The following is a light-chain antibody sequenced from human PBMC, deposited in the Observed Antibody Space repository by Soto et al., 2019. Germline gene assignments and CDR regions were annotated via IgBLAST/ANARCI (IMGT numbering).Light chain of an antibody. CDR2: AVS. Sequence: EIVLTQSPGTLSLSPGERATLSCMAIQTISNSYLAWYQQKPGQATRLLIYAVSSRATGIPDRFSGSGSGTDFTLTISRLEPEDFAVYYCQQYGRSPYTFGQGNKVDI. V-gene: IGKV3-20*01. CDR3: QQYGRSPYT. J-gene: IGKJ2*01. CDR1: QTISNSY.